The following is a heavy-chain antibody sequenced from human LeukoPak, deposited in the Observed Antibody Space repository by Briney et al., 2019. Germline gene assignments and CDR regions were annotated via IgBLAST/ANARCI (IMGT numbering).Heavy chain of an antibody. CDR3: ARFAIVTDYYYYMDV. CDR1: GGSISSSSYY. Sequence: SETLSLTCTVSGGSISSSSYYWSWIRQPAGKGLEWIGRIYTSGSTNYNPSLKSRVTMSVDTSKNQFSLKLSSVTAADTAVYYCARFAIVTDYYYYMDVWGKGTTVTISS. V-gene: IGHV4-61*02. J-gene: IGHJ6*03. D-gene: IGHD2/OR15-2a*01. CDR2: IYTSGST.